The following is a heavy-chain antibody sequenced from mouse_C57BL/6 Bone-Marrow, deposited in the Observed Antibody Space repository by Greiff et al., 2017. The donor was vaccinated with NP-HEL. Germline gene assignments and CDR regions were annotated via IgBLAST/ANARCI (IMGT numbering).Heavy chain of an antibody. CDR3: VKAPSDSWYYDV. V-gene: IGHV7-4*01. CDR1: GFTFTDYY. Sequence: EVKLVESGGGLVQPGASLRLSCAASGFTFTDYYMSWVRQPPGKAPEWLALIRNKANGYTTEYTASVKGRFTISRDYSQNILYLQRSTPSADDSATYYCVKAPSDSWYYDVRGTGTTVTVAS. CDR2: IRNKANGYTT. J-gene: IGHJ1*03.